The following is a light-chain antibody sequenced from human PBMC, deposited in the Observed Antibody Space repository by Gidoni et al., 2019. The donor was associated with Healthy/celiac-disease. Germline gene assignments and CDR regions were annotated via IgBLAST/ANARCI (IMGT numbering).Light chain of an antibody. CDR3: QQYGSSPTT. Sequence: VLTQSPGTLSLSPGERATLSCRASQSVSSSYLAWYQQKPGQAPRLLIYGASSRATGIPDRFSGSGSGTDFTLTISRLEPEDFAVYYCQQYGSSPTTFGGGTKVEIK. CDR1: QSVSSSY. CDR2: GAS. V-gene: IGKV3-20*01. J-gene: IGKJ4*01.